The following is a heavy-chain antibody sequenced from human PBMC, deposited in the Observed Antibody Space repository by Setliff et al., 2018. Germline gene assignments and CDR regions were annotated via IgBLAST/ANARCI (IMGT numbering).Heavy chain of an antibody. V-gene: IGHV2-70*11. J-gene: IGHJ4*02. Sequence: SGPTLVNPTQTLTLTCTFSGFSLSTSGMCVSWIRQPPGEALEWLARIDWDDDKYYSTSLKTRLTISKDTSKNQVVLTMTNMDPVDTATYYCARIYCSGGSCYLDYWGQGTLVTV. CDR1: GFSLSTSGMC. CDR2: IDWDDDK. CDR3: ARIYCSGGSCYLDY. D-gene: IGHD2-15*01.